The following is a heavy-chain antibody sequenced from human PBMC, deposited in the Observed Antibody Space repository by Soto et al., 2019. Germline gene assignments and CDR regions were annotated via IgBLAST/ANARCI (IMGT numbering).Heavy chain of an antibody. CDR2: ISAYNGNT. CDR3: ARVGSSSSRGAFDI. V-gene: IGHV1-18*01. J-gene: IGHJ3*02. CDR1: GYTFTSYG. D-gene: IGHD6-6*01. Sequence: GASVKVSCKVSGYTFTSYGISWVRQAPGQGLEWMGWISAYNGNTNYAQKLQGRVTMTTDTSTSAAYMELRSLRSDDTAVYYCARVGSSSSRGAFDIWGQGTMVTVSS.